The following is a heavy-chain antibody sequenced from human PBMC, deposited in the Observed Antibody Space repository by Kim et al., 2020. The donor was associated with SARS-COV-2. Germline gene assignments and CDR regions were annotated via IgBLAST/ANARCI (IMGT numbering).Heavy chain of an antibody. CDR2: ISGSGGST. D-gene: IGHD3-9*01. CDR1: GFTFSSYA. CDR3: AKDAVTYYDILTGYSFDAFDI. Sequence: GGSLRLSCAASGFTFSSYAMSWVRQAPGKGLEWVSAISGSGGSTYYADSVKGRFTISRDNSKNTLYLQMNSLRAEDTAVYYCAKDAVTYYDILTGYSFDAFDIWGQGTMVTVSS. J-gene: IGHJ3*02. V-gene: IGHV3-23*01.